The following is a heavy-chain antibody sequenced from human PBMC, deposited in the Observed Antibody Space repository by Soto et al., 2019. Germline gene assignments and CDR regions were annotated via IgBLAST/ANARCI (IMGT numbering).Heavy chain of an antibody. CDR1: GGSISSYY. D-gene: IGHD1-1*01. Sequence: PSETLSLTCTVSGGSISSYYCSWIRQPAGKGLEWIGRIYTSGITNYNPSLKSRVTMSVDTSKNQFSLKLSSVTAADTAVYYCARGTTLEPYKWFDPWGQGTLVTVSS. J-gene: IGHJ5*02. CDR3: ARGTTLEPYKWFDP. CDR2: IYTSGIT. V-gene: IGHV4-4*07.